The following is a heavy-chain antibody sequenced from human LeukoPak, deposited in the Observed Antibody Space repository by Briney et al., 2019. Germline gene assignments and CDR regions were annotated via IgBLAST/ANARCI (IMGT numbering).Heavy chain of an antibody. CDR1: GFTFSSYG. Sequence: PGGSLRLSCAASGFTFSSYGMHWVRQAPGKGLEWVSSISGIGGSTYYADSVKGRFTISRDNSKNTVYLEMNSLRPEDTAVYYCAKVEYTSSWYGVGSLDYWGQGTLVTVSA. CDR2: ISGIGGST. CDR3: AKVEYTSSWYGVGSLDY. D-gene: IGHD6-13*01. V-gene: IGHV3-NL1*01. J-gene: IGHJ4*02.